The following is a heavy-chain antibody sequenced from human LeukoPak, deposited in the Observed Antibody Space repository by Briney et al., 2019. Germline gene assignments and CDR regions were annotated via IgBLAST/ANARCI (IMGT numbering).Heavy chain of an antibody. CDR1: GFTFSDYW. V-gene: IGHV3-7*01. Sequence: PGGSLTLSCTASGFTFSDYWMTWVRQAPGKGLEWVANIKQDGSQKSYVDSVRGRFTISRDNAKNSLYLQLNSLRDEDTAVYFCARDITFGGSWGQGTLVTVSS. CDR2: IKQDGSQK. D-gene: IGHD3-16*01. CDR3: ARDITFGGS. J-gene: IGHJ4*02.